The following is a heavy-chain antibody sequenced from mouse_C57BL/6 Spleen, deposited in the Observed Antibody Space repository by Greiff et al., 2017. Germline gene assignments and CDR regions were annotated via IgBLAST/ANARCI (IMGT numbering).Heavy chain of an antibody. V-gene: IGHV1-81*01. CDR1: GYTFTSYG. CDR2: SYPRSGNT. D-gene: IGHD3-2*02. J-gene: IGHJ2*01. Sequence: QVQLQQSGAELARPGASVKLSCKASGYTFTSYGISWVKQRTGQGLAWIGESYPRSGNTYYNEKFKGKATLTADKSTSTAYMEPRSLTSEDSAVYFCASSDSSGGDYWGQGTTLTVSS. CDR3: ASSDSSGGDY.